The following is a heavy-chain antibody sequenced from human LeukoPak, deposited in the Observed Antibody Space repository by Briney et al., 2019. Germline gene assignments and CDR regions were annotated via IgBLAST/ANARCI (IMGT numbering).Heavy chain of an antibody. V-gene: IGHV3-7*03. J-gene: IGHJ4*02. CDR3: ARDTPYGGYTFDY. D-gene: IGHD5-12*01. CDR2: IKQDGSEK. Sequence: GGSLRLSCAASGFTFSSHWMSWVRQAPGKGLEWVANIKQDGSEKYYVDSVKGRFTISRDNAKNSLYLQMNSLRAEDTAVYYCARDTPYGGYTFDYWGQGTLVTVSS. CDR1: GFTFSSHW.